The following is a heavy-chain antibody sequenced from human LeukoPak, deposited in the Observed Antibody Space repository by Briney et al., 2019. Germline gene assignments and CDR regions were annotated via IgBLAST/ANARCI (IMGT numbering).Heavy chain of an antibody. CDR3: ARVRPHIGFDP. Sequence: ASVKVSCKASGYTFTSYDINWVRQATGQGLELMGWRNPNSGNTGYAQKFQGRVTMTRTTSISTAYMELSSLRSEDTAVYYCARVRPHIGFDPWGQGTLVTVSS. D-gene: IGHD5-12*01. CDR2: RNPNSGNT. CDR1: GYTFTSYD. J-gene: IGHJ5*02. V-gene: IGHV1-8*01.